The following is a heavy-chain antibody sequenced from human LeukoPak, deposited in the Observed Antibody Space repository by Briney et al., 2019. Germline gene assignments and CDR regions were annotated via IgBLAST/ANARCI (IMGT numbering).Heavy chain of an antibody. D-gene: IGHD5-12*01. CDR1: GGSISNYY. CDR3: ARGFDSKSTYFDY. CDR2: IYYSGST. Sequence: PSETLSLTCTVSGGSISNYYWNWLRQPPGKGLEWIRYIYYSGSTNYNPSLKSRVTMSLDSSKNQFSLRLTSVTAADTAVYYCARGFDSKSTYFDYWGQGTLVTVSS. J-gene: IGHJ4*02. V-gene: IGHV4-59*01.